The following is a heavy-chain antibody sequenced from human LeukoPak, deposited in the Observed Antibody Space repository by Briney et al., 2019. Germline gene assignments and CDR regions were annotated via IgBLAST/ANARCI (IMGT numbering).Heavy chain of an antibody. D-gene: IGHD1-26*01. J-gene: IGHJ4*02. CDR2: VGTRSNPI. CDR3: AREARGSGRDFDY. Sequence: GGSLRLSCAASGFSFSDFYMSWIRQAPGMGLEWISYVGTRSNPIYYADSVKGRFTISRDDAKNSLYLQMNSLRDEDTAVYFCAREARGSGRDFDYWGQGILVTVSS. CDR1: GFSFSDFY. V-gene: IGHV3-11*01.